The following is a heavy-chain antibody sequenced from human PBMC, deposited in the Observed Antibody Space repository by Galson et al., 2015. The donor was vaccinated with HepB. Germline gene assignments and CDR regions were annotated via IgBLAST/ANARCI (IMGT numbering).Heavy chain of an antibody. Sequence: GLEWMGGIIPIFGTANYAQKFQGRVTITADKSTSTAYMELSSLRSEDTAVYYCARAAIAAAGTGTDVDRNFDYWGQGTLVTVSS. CDR3: ARAAIAAAGTGTDVDRNFDY. CDR2: IIPIFGTA. D-gene: IGHD6-13*01. J-gene: IGHJ4*02. V-gene: IGHV1-69*06.